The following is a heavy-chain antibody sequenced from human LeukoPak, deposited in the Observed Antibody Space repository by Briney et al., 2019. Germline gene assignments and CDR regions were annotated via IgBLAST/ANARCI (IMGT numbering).Heavy chain of an antibody. J-gene: IGHJ4*02. V-gene: IGHV3-49*04. Sequence: PGGSLRLSCTASGFTFSDYAMSWARQAPGKGLEWVGFIRSKAYGGTTEYAASVKGRFTISRDDSKSIAYLHMNSLKTEDTAVYYCTSQKLIGDHYFFDYWGQGSLVTVSS. CDR3: TSQKLIGDHYFFDY. CDR2: IRSKAYGGTT. CDR1: GFTFSDYA. D-gene: IGHD3-16*01.